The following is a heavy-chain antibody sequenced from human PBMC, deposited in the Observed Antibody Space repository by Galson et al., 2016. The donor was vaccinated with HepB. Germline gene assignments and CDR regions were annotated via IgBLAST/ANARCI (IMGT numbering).Heavy chain of an antibody. V-gene: IGHV4-4*02. CDR3: AALGTVVSHVDS. Sequence: SETLSLTCAVSGAPISSPTWWNWVRHPPGKGLEWIGEVFHRGYTNYNTSLESRVTISIDQSKNLFSLTLRSVTAADTAVYYCAALGTVVSHVDSWGQGLLVTVSS. J-gene: IGHJ4*02. CDR1: GAPISSPTW. D-gene: IGHD3-10*01. CDR2: VFHRGYT.